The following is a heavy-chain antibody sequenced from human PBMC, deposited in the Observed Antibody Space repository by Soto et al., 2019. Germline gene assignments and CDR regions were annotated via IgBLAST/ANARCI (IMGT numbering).Heavy chain of an antibody. J-gene: IGHJ4*02. D-gene: IGHD6-13*01. CDR1: GGSISNYY. CDR2: IYYSGST. V-gene: IGHV4-59*01. Sequence: SETLSLTCTVSGGSISNYYWSWIRQPPGKGLEWIGYIYYSGSTNYNPSLKSRVTISVDTSKNQFSLKLSSVTAADTAVYYCARGAVYSSSWGVDYWGQGTLVTVSS. CDR3: ARGAVYSSSWGVDY.